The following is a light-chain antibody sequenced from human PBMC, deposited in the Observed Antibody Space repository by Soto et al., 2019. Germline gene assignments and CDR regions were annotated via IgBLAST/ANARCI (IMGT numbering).Light chain of an antibody. J-gene: IGLJ2*01. CDR1: SSDVGGYNY. CDR3: SSYAGTSVI. V-gene: IGLV2-8*01. Sequence: QSALTQPPSASGSPGQSVTIFCTGTSSDVGGYNYVSWYQQHPGEAPKVMIYEVSKRPSGVPDRFSGSKSGNTASLTVSGLQTEDEADYYCSSYAGTSVIFGGGTKLTVL. CDR2: EVS.